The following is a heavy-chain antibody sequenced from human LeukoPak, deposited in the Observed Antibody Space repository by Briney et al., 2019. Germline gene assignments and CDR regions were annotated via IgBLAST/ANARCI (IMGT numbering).Heavy chain of an antibody. V-gene: IGHV3-23*01. CDR2: ISGSGGST. Sequence: GGSLRLSCAASGFTFSTYAMSWVRQAPGKGLEWVSAISGSGGSTYYADSVKGRFTISRDNSKNTLYLQMNSLRAEDTAVYYCAKVKPITMIATRDYDSRGTTDYWGQGTLVTVSS. CDR1: GFTFSTYA. D-gene: IGHD3-22*01. J-gene: IGHJ4*02. CDR3: AKVKPITMIATRDYDSRGTTDY.